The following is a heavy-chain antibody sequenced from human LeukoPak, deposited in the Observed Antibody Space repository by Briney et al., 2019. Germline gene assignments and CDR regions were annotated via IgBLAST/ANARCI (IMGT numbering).Heavy chain of an antibody. CDR1: GGTFSSYA. J-gene: IGHJ4*02. D-gene: IGHD5-24*01. V-gene: IGHV1-69*01. Sequence: SVKVSCKASGGTFSSYAISWVRQAPGQGLEWMGGIVPIFGTANYAQKFQGRVTITADESTSTAYMELSSLRSEDTAVYYCARGRDGYNWLGDYWGQGTLVTVSS. CDR2: IVPIFGTA. CDR3: ARGRDGYNWLGDY.